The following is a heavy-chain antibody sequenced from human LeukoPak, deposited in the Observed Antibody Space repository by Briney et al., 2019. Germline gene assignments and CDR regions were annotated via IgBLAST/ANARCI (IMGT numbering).Heavy chain of an antibody. CDR3: ARITAARLYAFDI. J-gene: IGHJ3*02. Sequence: SGPTLVNPTQTLTLTCTFSGFSLSTSGMCVSWIRQPPGKALEWLARIDWDEDKYYSTSLKTRLTSSKDTSKNQVVLTMTNMDPVDTATYYCARITAARLYAFDIWGQGTMVTVSS. D-gene: IGHD6-6*01. V-gene: IGHV2-70*11. CDR2: IDWDEDK. CDR1: GFSLSTSGMC.